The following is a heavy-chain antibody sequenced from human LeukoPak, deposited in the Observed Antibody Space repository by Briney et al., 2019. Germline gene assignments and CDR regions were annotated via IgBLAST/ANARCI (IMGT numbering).Heavy chain of an antibody. CDR2: IKSKNDGGTT. CDR3: TTGGTVTFDY. V-gene: IGHV3-15*01. D-gene: IGHD4-17*01. CDR1: RFTFSNAW. Sequence: GGSLRLSCAASRFTFSNAWMSWVRHPPGKGLEWVGRIKSKNDGGTTDYAAPVKGRFTISRDDSKNTLYLQMNSLKTEDTAVYYCTTGGTVTFDYWGQGTLVTVSS. J-gene: IGHJ4*02.